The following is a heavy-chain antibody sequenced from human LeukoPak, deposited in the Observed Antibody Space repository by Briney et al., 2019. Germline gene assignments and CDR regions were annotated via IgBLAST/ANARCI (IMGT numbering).Heavy chain of an antibody. J-gene: IGHJ4*02. CDR1: GFTFSSYS. D-gene: IGHD6-13*01. CDR3: AKSIAAAGTNY. Sequence: GGSLRLSCAASGFTFSSYSMNWVRQAPGKGLEWVSSISSSSSYIYYADSVKGRFTISRDNSKNTLYLQMNSLRAEDTAVYYCAKSIAAAGTNYWGQGTLVTVSS. V-gene: IGHV3-21*01. CDR2: ISSSSSYI.